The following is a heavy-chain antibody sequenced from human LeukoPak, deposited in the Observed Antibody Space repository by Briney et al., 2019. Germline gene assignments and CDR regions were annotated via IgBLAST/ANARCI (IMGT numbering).Heavy chain of an antibody. CDR1: GYTFTSYW. V-gene: IGHV5-51*01. J-gene: IGHJ5*02. D-gene: IGHD4-23*01. CDR2: IYPGDSDT. CDR3: ARVVRLTHTFDP. Sequence: GESLKISCKGSGYTFTSYWIAWVCQMPGKGLEWMGIIYPGDSDTRYSPSFQGQVTISADKSISTVYLQWSSLKASDTAMYYCARVVRLTHTFDPWGQGTLVTVSS.